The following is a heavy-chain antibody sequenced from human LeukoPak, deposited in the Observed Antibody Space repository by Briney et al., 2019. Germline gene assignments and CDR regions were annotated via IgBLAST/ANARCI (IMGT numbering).Heavy chain of an antibody. V-gene: IGHV1-18*01. J-gene: IGHJ4*02. CDR2: ISGYDGNR. CDR3: ARTIVVGAEYYFDD. D-gene: IGHD3-22*01. Sequence: ASVKVSCKASGYTFTSYGISWVRQAPGQGLEWMGWISGYDGNRNYAQKFQGRVTMTTDTSTSTAYMELRSLRSDDTAVYYCARTIVVGAEYYFDDWGQGALVTVSS. CDR1: GYTFTSYG.